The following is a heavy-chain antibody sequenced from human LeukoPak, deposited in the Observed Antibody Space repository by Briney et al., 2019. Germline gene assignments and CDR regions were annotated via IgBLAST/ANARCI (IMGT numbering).Heavy chain of an antibody. CDR3: ANSVGSGSYLLDY. Sequence: SGGSLRLSCAASGFTSSSYAMSWVRQAPGKGLEWVSAISGSGGNTYYIDSVKGRFTISRDNSKNTLDLQMNSLRAEDTAVYYCANSVGSGSYLLDYWGQGTLVTVSS. CDR1: GFTSSSYA. J-gene: IGHJ4*02. V-gene: IGHV3-23*01. CDR2: ISGSGGNT. D-gene: IGHD1-26*01.